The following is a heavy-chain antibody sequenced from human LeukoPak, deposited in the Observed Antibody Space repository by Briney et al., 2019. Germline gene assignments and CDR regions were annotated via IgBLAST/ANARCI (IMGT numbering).Heavy chain of an antibody. CDR3: ARQPRGPTGYDSSSRDTFDF. V-gene: IGHV3-23*01. CDR2: ISGSGGST. CDR1: GFTFSSYG. D-gene: IGHD3-22*01. Sequence: PGGSLRLSCAASGFTFSSYGMSWVRQAPGKWLEWVSAISGSGGSTYYADSVKGRFTISRDNSKNTLYLQMNSLRAEDSAVYYCARQPRGPTGYDSSSRDTFDFWGRGTLVTVSS. J-gene: IGHJ4*02.